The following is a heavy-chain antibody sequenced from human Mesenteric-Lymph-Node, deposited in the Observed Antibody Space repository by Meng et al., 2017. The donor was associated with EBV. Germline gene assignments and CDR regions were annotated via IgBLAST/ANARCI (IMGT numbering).Heavy chain of an antibody. V-gene: IGHV4-4*02. Sequence: QVQLQESGPGLVKPSQTLSLTCAVSAGSIISGTWWSWVRQPPGKGLEWIGEISHGGDTNYNPSLKSRVTISLDTSKNQFSLKLSSVTAADTAVYYCAGLRYSGYDRAFDYWGQGALVTVSS. CDR3: AGLRYSGYDRAFDY. CDR1: AGSIISGTW. J-gene: IGHJ4*02. CDR2: ISHGGDT. D-gene: IGHD5-12*01.